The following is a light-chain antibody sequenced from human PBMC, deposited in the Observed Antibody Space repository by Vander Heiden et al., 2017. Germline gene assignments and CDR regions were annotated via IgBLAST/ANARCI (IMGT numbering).Light chain of an antibody. CDR2: GAS. CDR1: QGISTY. V-gene: IGKV1-9*01. Sequence: DIQLTQSPSFLSASVGDRVTITCRASQGISTYLAWYQQKPGKAPNLLISGASTLQSGVPSRFSGSGSGTEFTLTISSLQPEDFATYYCHQVNSYPRGFSFGPGTKVDIK. CDR3: HQVNSYPRGFS. J-gene: IGKJ3*01.